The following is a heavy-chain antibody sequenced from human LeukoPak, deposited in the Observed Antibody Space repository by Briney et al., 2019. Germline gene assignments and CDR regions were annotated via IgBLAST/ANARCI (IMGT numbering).Heavy chain of an antibody. CDR2: IYTSGST. J-gene: IGHJ6*03. V-gene: IGHV4-4*07. CDR1: GGSISSYY. D-gene: IGHD3-9*01. Sequence: SGPGLVKPSETLSLTCTVSGGSISSYYWSWIRQPAGKALEWIGRIYTSGSTNYNPSLKSRVTMSVDTSKNQFSLKLSSVTASDTAVYYCARNGETYYDILTGTEEDYYYYMDVWGKGTTVTVSS. CDR3: ARNGETYYDILTGTEEDYYYYMDV.